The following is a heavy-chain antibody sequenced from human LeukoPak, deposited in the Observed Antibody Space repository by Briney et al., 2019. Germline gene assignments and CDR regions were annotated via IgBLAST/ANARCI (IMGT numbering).Heavy chain of an antibody. J-gene: IGHJ5*02. CDR3: AKDPGYCSSTSCYAWFDP. V-gene: IGHV3-23*01. CDR1: GFTFSSYA. D-gene: IGHD2-2*01. Sequence: GGSLRLSCAASGFTFSSYAMSWVRLAPGQGLEWVSAISGSGGSTYYAGSVKGRFTISRDNSKNTLYLQMNSLRAEDTAVYYCAKDPGYCSSTSCYAWFDPWGQGTLVTVSS. CDR2: ISGSGGST.